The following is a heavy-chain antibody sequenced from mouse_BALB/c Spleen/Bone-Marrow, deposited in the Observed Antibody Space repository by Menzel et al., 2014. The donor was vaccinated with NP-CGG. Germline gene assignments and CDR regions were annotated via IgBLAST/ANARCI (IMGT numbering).Heavy chain of an antibody. V-gene: IGHV5-6-5*01. D-gene: IGHD2-10*02. J-gene: IGHJ4*01. CDR3: AREEYGQKVYAMDY. CDR1: GFTFSSYA. Sequence: EVKLVESGGGLVKPGGSLKLSCAASGFTFSSYAMSWVRQTPEKRLEWVASISSGGSTYYPDSVKGRFTISRDNARNILNLQMSSLRSEDTAMYYCAREEYGQKVYAMDYWGQGTSVTVSS. CDR2: ISSGGST.